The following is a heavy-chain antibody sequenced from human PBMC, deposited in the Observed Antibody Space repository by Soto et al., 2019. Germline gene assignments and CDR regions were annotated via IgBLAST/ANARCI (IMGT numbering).Heavy chain of an antibody. V-gene: IGHV4-31*03. J-gene: IGHJ5*02. CDR2: ISYSGIA. Sequence: SETLSLTCTVSGDSISSGGHYWSWIRQHPGKRPEWIGYISYSGIAYYNPSLESRFTISVDTSKNQFSLKLTSVTAADTAVYYCARSVFPWGQGTLVTVSS. CDR3: ARSVFP. CDR1: GDSISSGGHY.